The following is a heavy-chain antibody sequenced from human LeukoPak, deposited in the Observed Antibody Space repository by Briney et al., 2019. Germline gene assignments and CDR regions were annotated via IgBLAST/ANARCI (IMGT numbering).Heavy chain of an antibody. V-gene: IGHV1-69*05. CDR2: IIPIFGTA. Sequence: ASVKVSCKASGGTFSSYAISWVRQAPGQGLEWMGGIIPIFGTANYARKFQGRVTITTDESTSTAYMELSSLRSEDTAVYYCARVRERLRSPFDPWGQGTLVTVSS. CDR1: GGTFSSYA. CDR3: ARVRERLRSPFDP. D-gene: IGHD6-25*01. J-gene: IGHJ5*02.